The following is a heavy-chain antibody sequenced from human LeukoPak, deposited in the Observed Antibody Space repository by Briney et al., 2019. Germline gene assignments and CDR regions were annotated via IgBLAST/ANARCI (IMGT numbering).Heavy chain of an antibody. CDR1: GYTFTGYY. Sequence: ASVKVSCKASGYTFTGYYMHWVRQAPGQGSEWMGRINPNSGGTNYAQKFQGRVTITRDTAISTAYMELSRLRSDDAAVYYCASLLTPFDYWGQGTLVTVSS. D-gene: IGHD3-9*01. V-gene: IGHV1-2*06. CDR2: INPNSGGT. J-gene: IGHJ4*02. CDR3: ASLLTPFDY.